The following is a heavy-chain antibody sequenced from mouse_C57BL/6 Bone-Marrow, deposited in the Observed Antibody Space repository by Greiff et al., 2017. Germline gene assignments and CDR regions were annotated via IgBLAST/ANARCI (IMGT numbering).Heavy chain of an antibody. D-gene: IGHD2-4*01. J-gene: IGHJ3*01. CDR1: GFNIKDDY. CDR2: IDPENGDT. CDR3: TTDDYDKMAWFAY. Sequence: VQLQQSGAELVRPGASVKLSCTASGFNIKDDYMHWVKQRPEQGLEWIGWIDPENGDTEYASKFQGKATITADTSSKTAYLQLSSLKSEDTAVYYCTTDDYDKMAWFAYWGQGTLVTVSA. V-gene: IGHV14-4*01.